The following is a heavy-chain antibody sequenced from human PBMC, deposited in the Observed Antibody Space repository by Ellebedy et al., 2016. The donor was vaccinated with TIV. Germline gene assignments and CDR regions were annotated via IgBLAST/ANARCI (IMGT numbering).Heavy chain of an antibody. CDR1: GYTFTSYD. D-gene: IGHD3-9*01. CDR3: ARGYEDDRRLYYYYGMDV. Sequence: AASVKVSCKASGYTFTSYDINWARQATGQGLEWMGWMNPNSGNTGYAQKFQGRVTMTRNTSISTAYMELSSLRSEDTAVYYCARGYEDDRRLYYYYGMDVWGQGTTVTVSS. J-gene: IGHJ6*02. CDR2: MNPNSGNT. V-gene: IGHV1-8*01.